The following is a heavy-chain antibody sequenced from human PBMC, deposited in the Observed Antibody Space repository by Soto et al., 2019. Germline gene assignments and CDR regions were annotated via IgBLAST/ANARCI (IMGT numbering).Heavy chain of an antibody. CDR3: PTLKSGLGLSVNSFNYFGY. CDR1: GCSETELS. J-gene: IGHJ4*02. V-gene: IGHV1-24*01. CDR2: FDPDDADT. Sequence: DSLKADCEISGCSETELSMPWVRQSTGKGLEWMGGFDPDDADTIYAQKFPGRVTMTEDTSTDTAYMELSNLRSEDTAVYYCPTLKSGLGLSVNSFNYFGYWDLGILVAV. D-gene: IGHD3-16*01.